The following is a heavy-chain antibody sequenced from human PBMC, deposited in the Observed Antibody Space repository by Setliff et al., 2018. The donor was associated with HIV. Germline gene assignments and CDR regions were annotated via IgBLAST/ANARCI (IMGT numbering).Heavy chain of an antibody. J-gene: IGHJ6*03. D-gene: IGHD6-25*01. V-gene: IGHV1-8*02. CDR1: GYTFTNSD. CDR3: ARGAWYTSGWHSSRYLDV. Sequence: ASVKVSCKASGYTFTNSDINWVRQATGQGLEWMAWMNPKSGNTGYAQRFQGRVTMTTDTSGSTAYMELSSLRSEDPAVYYCARGAWYTSGWHSSRYLDVWGKGTTVTVSS. CDR2: MNPKSGNT.